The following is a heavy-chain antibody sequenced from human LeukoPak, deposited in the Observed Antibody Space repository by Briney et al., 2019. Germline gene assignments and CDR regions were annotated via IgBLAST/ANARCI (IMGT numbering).Heavy chain of an antibody. D-gene: IGHD4-17*01. J-gene: IGHJ6*02. CDR1: GGSFSGYY. V-gene: IGHV4-34*01. Sequence: PSENLSLTCAVYGGSFSGYYWSWIRQPPGKGLEWIGEINHSGSTNYNPSLKSRVTISVDTSKNQFSLKLSSVTAADTAVYYCARGLRTTVTTLGDPNYGMDVWGQGTTVTVSS. CDR2: INHSGST. CDR3: ARGLRTTVTTLGDPNYGMDV.